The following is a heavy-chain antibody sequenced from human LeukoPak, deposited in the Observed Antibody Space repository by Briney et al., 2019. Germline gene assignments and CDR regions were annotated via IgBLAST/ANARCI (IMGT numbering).Heavy chain of an antibody. J-gene: IGHJ4*02. CDR3: ARVPNSGGCYPSDY. D-gene: IGHD3-22*01. V-gene: IGHV3-48*02. Sequence: GETLRLSCAASGFTFSIYGMNWVRQAPGKGLEWVSFISLSGDTKYYPDSVKGRSTVSRDNAKNSLYLQMNSLRDEDTAVYYCARVPNSGGCYPSDYWGQGTLVTASA. CDR1: GFTFSIYG. CDR2: ISLSGDTK.